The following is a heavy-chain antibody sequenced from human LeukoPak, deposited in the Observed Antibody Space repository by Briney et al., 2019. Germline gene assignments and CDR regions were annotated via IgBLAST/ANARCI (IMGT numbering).Heavy chain of an antibody. Sequence: ASVKVSCKASGYIFTTYYMNWVRQATGQGLEWMGIINPSSGSTSYAQKFQGRVTITADKSTSTAYMELSSLRSEDTAVYYCARKVPNDSSGYYYRGQFDPWGQGTLVTVSS. CDR2: INPSSGST. CDR3: ARKVPNDSSGYYYRGQFDP. J-gene: IGHJ5*02. V-gene: IGHV1-46*01. CDR1: GYIFTTYY. D-gene: IGHD3-22*01.